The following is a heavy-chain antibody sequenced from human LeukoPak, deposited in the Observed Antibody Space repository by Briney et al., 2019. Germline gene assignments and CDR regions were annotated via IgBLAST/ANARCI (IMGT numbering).Heavy chain of an antibody. CDR3: ARVGTVTTRYFDY. D-gene: IGHD4-17*01. CDR1: GGSFSGYY. V-gene: IGHV4-34*01. J-gene: IGHJ4*02. CDR2: INHSGST. Sequence: PSETLSLTCAVYGGSFSGYYWSWIRQPPGKGLEWIGEINHSGSTNYNPSLKSRVTISVDTSKNQFSLKLSSVTAADTAVYYCARVGTVTTRYFDYWGQGTLVTVSS.